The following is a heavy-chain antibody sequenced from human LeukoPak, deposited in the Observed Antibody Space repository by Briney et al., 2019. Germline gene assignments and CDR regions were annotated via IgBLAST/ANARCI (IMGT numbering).Heavy chain of an antibody. CDR3: ARHYYDFWSGSYFDY. Sequence: SETLSLTCTVSGGSISSSGYYWGWIRQPPGKGLEWIASIYYSGSTYYNPSLKSRVTISVDTSKNQFSLKLSSVTAADTAMYYCARHYYDFWSGSYFDYWGQGTLVTVSS. CDR2: IYYSGST. J-gene: IGHJ4*02. V-gene: IGHV4-39*01. D-gene: IGHD3-3*01. CDR1: GGSISSSGYY.